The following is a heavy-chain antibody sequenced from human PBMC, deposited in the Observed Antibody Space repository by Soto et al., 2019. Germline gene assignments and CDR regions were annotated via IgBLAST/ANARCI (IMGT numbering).Heavy chain of an antibody. Sequence: QVQLVQPGAEVKKPGASVKVSCKASGYTFTSYGISWVRQAPGQGLEWMGWISAYNGNTNYAQKLQGRVTMTTDTSTSTAYMELRSLRSDDTAVYYCARVRQHYYYGWGSRGYYFDYWGQGTLVTVSS. J-gene: IGHJ4*02. V-gene: IGHV1-18*04. CDR2: ISAYNGNT. D-gene: IGHD3-10*01. CDR3: ARVRQHYYYGWGSRGYYFDY. CDR1: GYTFTSYG.